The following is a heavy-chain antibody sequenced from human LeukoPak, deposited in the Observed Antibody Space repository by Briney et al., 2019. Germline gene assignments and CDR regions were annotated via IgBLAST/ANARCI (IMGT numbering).Heavy chain of an antibody. J-gene: IGHJ4*02. CDR3: AKAQPDLAVAGNFDY. CDR1: GLTVSSNH. D-gene: IGHD6-19*01. CDR2: IYGGADT. Sequence: PGGSLRLSCAASGLTVSSNHMSWVRQAPGKGLEWISVIYGGADTYYADSVKGRFTISRDNSKNTLYLQMNSLRAEDTAVYYCAKAQPDLAVAGNFDYWGQGTLVTVSS. V-gene: IGHV3-53*01.